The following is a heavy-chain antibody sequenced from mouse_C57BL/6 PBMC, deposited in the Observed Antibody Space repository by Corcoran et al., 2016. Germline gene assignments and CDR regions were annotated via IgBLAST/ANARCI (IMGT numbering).Heavy chain of an antibody. CDR1: GYTFTDYN. J-gene: IGHJ4*01. V-gene: IGHV1-18*01. CDR3: ARIHYYGSSYDYAMDY. Sequence: EVPLQQSGPELVKPGASVQIPCKASGYTFTDYNMDWVKQSHGKSLEWIGDINPNNGGTIYNQKFKGKATLTVDKSSSTAYMELRSLTSEDTAVYYCARIHYYGSSYDYAMDYWGQGTSVTVSS. CDR2: INPNNGGT. D-gene: IGHD1-1*01.